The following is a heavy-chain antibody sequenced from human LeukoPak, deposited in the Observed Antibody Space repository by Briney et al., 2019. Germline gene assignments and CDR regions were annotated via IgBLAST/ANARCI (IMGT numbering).Heavy chain of an antibody. Sequence: SETLSLTCAVYGGSFSGYYWSWIRQPPGKGLEWIGEINHSGSTNYNPSLKSRVTISVDTSKNQFSLKLSSVTAADTAVYYCARRDYYYYGMDVWGQGTTVTVSS. CDR2: INHSGST. V-gene: IGHV4-34*01. CDR1: GGSFSGYY. CDR3: ARRDYYYYGMDV. J-gene: IGHJ6*02.